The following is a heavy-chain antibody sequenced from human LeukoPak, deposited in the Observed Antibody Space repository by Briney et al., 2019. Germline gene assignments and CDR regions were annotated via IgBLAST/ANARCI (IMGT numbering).Heavy chain of an antibody. CDR3: ARHRGSSWYESFDY. D-gene: IGHD6-13*01. CDR2: MYYGGST. V-gene: IGHV4-59*08. Sequence: SETLSLTCSASGGSLRNYYWNWIRQPPGKGLEGIGSMYYGGSTNHNPSLTSRVTISVDTSENQFSLKVSSVTAADTAVYYCARHRGSSWYESFDYWGQGILVTVSS. J-gene: IGHJ4*02. CDR1: GGSLRNYY.